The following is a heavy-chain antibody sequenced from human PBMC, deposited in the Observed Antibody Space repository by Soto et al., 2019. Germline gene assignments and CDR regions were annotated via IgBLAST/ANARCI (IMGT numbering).Heavy chain of an antibody. CDR2: ISAHNGNT. CDR3: ARGRYGDY. Sequence: QVHLVQSGAEVKKPGASVKVSCKGSGYAFTTYGITWVRQAPGQGLAWMGWISAHNGNTNYAQKLQGRVTVTRDTSTSTAYMELRSLRSDGTAVYYCARGRYGDYWGQGALVTVSS. D-gene: IGHD1-1*01. CDR1: GYAFTTYG. J-gene: IGHJ4*02. V-gene: IGHV1-18*01.